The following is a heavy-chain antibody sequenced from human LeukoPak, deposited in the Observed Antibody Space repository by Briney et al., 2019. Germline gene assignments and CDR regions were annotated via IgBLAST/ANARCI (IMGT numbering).Heavy chain of an antibody. CDR2: IFHSGST. Sequence: PSETLSLTCAVSGYSISSGYYWGWIRQPPGKGLEWIGSIFHSGSTYYNPSLKSRVTISVDTSKNQFSLKLSSVTAAGTAVYYCARVRGLYCFDYWGQGTLVTVSS. J-gene: IGHJ4*02. CDR1: GYSISSGYY. V-gene: IGHV4-38-2*01. D-gene: IGHD2-15*01. CDR3: ARVRGLYCFDY.